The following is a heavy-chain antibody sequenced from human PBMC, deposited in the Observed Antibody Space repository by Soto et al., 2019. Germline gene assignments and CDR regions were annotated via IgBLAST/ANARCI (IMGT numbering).Heavy chain of an antibody. CDR2: IYYSGST. CDR3: ATESAVAGPAAFDY. Sequence: PSEALSLTCTVSGGSISSYYWSWIRQPPGKGLEGVGYIYYSGSTNYNPALKRRVTISVDTSKNQFSLKLRSVTAADTAVYYCATESAVAGPAAFDYWGQGTPVTVSS. CDR1: GGSISSYY. J-gene: IGHJ4*02. V-gene: IGHV4-59*01. D-gene: IGHD6-19*01.